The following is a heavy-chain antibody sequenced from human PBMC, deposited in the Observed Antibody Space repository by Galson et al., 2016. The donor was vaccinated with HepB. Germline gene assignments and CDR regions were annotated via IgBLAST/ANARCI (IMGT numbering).Heavy chain of an antibody. J-gene: IGHJ5*02. CDR2: ISANNGKT. CDR3: ARDDLWSRRNSGCYTDDWFDP. V-gene: IGHV1-18*01. CDR1: GYNFISYG. D-gene: IGHD6-19*01. Sequence: SVKVTCKGSGYNFISYGISWVRQAPGQGLEWMGWISANNGKTKYAQKVQGRVIMTTDRSTNTAYMELTSLRSDDTAVYYCARDDLWSRRNSGCYTDDWFDPWGQGTLVTVSS.